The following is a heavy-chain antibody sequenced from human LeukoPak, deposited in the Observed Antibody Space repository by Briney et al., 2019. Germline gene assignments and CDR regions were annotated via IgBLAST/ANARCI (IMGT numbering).Heavy chain of an antibody. V-gene: IGHV1-46*01. J-gene: IGHJ4*02. CDR1: GYTFTSYY. D-gene: IGHD3-22*01. CDR2: INPSGGST. CDR3: ARVDYDSSGYGGSFGY. Sequence: ASVKVSCKASGYTFTSYYMHWVRQAPGQGLEWMGIINPSGGSTSYAQKFQGRVTMTRDMSTSTVYMELSSLRSEDTAVYYCARVDYDSSGYGGSFGYWGQGTLVTVSS.